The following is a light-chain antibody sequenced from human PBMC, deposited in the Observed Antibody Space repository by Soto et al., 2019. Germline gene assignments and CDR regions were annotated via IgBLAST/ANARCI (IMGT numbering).Light chain of an antibody. V-gene: IGKV1-39*01. J-gene: IGKJ1*01. Sequence: DIQMTQYPSSLSASVGDRVTVTCRASQSISSSLNWYQQKPGKAPKVLIYGASTLQSGVPSRFSGSGSGTDFTLTISSLQPEDSTTYYCQQTYTTPWTFGQGTKVDVK. CDR1: QSISSS. CDR3: QQTYTTPWT. CDR2: GAS.